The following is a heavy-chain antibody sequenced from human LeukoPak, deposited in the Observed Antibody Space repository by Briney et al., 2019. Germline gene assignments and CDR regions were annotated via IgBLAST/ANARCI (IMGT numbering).Heavy chain of an antibody. CDR1: GFTFSSYE. D-gene: IGHD5-18*01. J-gene: IGHJ3*02. CDR2: ISSSGSTI. V-gene: IGHV3-48*03. CDR3: ARDYYEVWLRESEDAFDI. Sequence: GGSLRLSCAASGFTFSSYEMNWVRQAPGKGLEWVSYISSSGSTIYYADSVKGRFTISRDNAKNSLYLQMNSLRAEDTAVYYCARDYYEVWLRESEDAFDIWGQGTMVTVSS.